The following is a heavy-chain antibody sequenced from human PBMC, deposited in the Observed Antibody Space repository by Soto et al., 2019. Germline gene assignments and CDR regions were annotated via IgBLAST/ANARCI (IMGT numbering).Heavy chain of an antibody. CDR2: ISAYNGNT. V-gene: IGHV1-18*04. D-gene: IGHD6-13*01. CDR1: GYTFTSYG. CDR3: ARGGSSISLFGTHFYGMDV. J-gene: IGHJ6*02. Sequence: ASVKVSCKASGYTFTSYGISWVRQAPGQGLEWMGWISAYNGNTNYAQKLQGRVTMTTDTSTSTAYMELRSLRPDDTSVYYCARGGSSISLFGTHFYGMDVWGQGTTVTGSS.